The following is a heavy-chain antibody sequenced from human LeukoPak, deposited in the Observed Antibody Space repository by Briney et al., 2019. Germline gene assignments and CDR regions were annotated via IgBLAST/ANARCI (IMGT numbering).Heavy chain of an antibody. CDR3: AKDPSANYYGSGSEYFQH. CDR1: GLTFSSYA. D-gene: IGHD3-10*01. J-gene: IGHJ1*01. V-gene: IGHV3-23*01. CDR2: ISGSGGST. Sequence: GGSLRLSCAASGLTFSSYAMSWVRQAPGKGLEWVSAISGSGGSTYYADSVKGRFTISRDNSKNTLYLQMNSLRAEDTAVYYCAKDPSANYYGSGSEYFQHWGQGTLVTVSS.